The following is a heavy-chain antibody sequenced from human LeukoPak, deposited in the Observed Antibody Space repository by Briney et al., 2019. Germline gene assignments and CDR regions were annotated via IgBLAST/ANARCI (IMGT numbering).Heavy chain of an antibody. Sequence: GGSLRLSCAASGFTFRNAWMSWVRQAPGKGLEWIGRIKGKTDGGTADYAAPVKGRITISRDDSKNTLYLQINSLKTDDTALYYCTTRTWADGFDIWGQGTMLTVSS. J-gene: IGHJ3*02. V-gene: IGHV3-15*01. CDR1: GFTFRNAW. CDR3: TTRTWADGFDI. D-gene: IGHD2-2*01. CDR2: IKGKTDGGTA.